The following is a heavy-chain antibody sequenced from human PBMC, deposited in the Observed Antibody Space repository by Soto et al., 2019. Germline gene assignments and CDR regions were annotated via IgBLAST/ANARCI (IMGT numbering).Heavy chain of an antibody. CDR1: GFTVSSNY. V-gene: IGHV3-53*01. Sequence: GGSLRLSCAASGFTVSSNYMSWVRQAPGKGLEWVSVIYSGGSTYYADSVKGRFTISRDNSKNTLYLQMNSLRAEDTAVYYCASLLGRYSSSSWLHYFDYWGQGTLVTVSS. CDR3: ASLLGRYSSSSWLHYFDY. CDR2: IYSGGST. J-gene: IGHJ4*02. D-gene: IGHD6-6*01.